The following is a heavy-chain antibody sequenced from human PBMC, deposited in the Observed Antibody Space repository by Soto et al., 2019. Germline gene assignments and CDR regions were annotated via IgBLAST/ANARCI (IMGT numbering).Heavy chain of an antibody. Sequence: EVQLLETGGGSVHVGGSLRLSCAVSGFNVRNYEMNWVRQVPGKGLEWISKISGSNNNIYYADSVQGRFTISRDNANNVLFLQMNNLRAEDTAVYYCASLGVGDWANYYYYYGMDVWGQGTTVTVSS. D-gene: IGHD2-21*02. J-gene: IGHJ6*02. CDR1: GFNVRNYE. CDR3: ASLGVGDWANYYYYYGMDV. CDR2: ISGSNNNI. V-gene: IGHV3-48*03.